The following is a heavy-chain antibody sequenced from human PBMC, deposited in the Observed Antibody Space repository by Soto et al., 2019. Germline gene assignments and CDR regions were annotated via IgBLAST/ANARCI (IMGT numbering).Heavy chain of an antibody. Sequence: GGSLRLSCAASGFTFSSYGMHWVRQAPGKGLEWVAVISYDGSNKYYADSVKGRFTISRDNSKNTLYLQMNSLRAEDTAVYYCAKDHSYYGSGLNWFDPWGQGTLVTVPQ. V-gene: IGHV3-30*18. CDR3: AKDHSYYGSGLNWFDP. D-gene: IGHD3-10*01. CDR2: ISYDGSNK. J-gene: IGHJ5*02. CDR1: GFTFSSYG.